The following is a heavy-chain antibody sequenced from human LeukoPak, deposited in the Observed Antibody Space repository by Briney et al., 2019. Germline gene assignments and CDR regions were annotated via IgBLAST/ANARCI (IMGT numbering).Heavy chain of an antibody. D-gene: IGHD3-22*01. CDR2: IYYSGST. CDR3: ARTMITMIVYSPFDY. Sequence: NPSETLSLTCTVSGGSISSSSYYWGWIRQPPGKGLEWIGSIYYSGSTYYNPSLKSRVTISVDTSKNQFSLKLSSVTAADTAVYYCARTMITMIVYSPFDYWGQGTLVTVSS. V-gene: IGHV4-39*01. J-gene: IGHJ4*02. CDR1: GGSISSSSYY.